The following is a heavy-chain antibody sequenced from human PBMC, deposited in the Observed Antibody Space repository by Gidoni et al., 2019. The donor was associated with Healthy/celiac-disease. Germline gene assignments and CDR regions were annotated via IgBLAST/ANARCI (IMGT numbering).Heavy chain of an antibody. Sequence: QVQLVQSGAEVKKPGASVTVSCKASGSTFTSYDINWVRQATGQGLEWMGWMNPNSGNTGYAQKLQGRVTMTRNTSISTAYMELSSLRSEDTAVYYCARTIAAAGRKRNWCDPWGQGTLVTVSS. CDR3: ARTIAAAGRKRNWCDP. D-gene: IGHD6-13*01. V-gene: IGHV1-8*01. CDR2: MNPNSGNT. CDR1: GSTFTSYD. J-gene: IGHJ5*02.